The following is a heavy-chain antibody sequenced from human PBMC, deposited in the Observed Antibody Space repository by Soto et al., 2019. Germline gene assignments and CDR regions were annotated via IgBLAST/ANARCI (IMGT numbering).Heavy chain of an antibody. CDR3: ARDGYSYGFGVYYYMDV. D-gene: IGHD5-18*01. J-gene: IGHJ6*03. CDR1: GGSISSYY. CDR2: IYYSGST. Sequence: PSETLSLTCTVSGGSISSYYWSWIRQPPGKGLEWIGYIYYSGSTNYNPSLKSRVTISVDTSKNQFSLKLSSVTAADTAVYYCARDGYSYGFGVYYYMDVWGKGTTVTVSS. V-gene: IGHV4-59*12.